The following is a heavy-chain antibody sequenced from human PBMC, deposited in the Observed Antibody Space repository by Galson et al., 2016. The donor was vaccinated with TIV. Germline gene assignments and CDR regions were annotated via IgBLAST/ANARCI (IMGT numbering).Heavy chain of an antibody. D-gene: IGHD3-3*01. V-gene: IGHV3-21*01. CDR3: AREYDFWSGHSWGY. J-gene: IGHJ4*02. CDR2: ISRSSNFI. Sequence: SLRLSCAASGFTFSSYGMSWVRQAPGRGLEWVSSISRSSNFIFYGDSVKGRFTISRDDAENSLYLHMNSLRADDTAVYYWAREYDFWSGHSWGYWGQGTPVTVSS. CDR1: GFTFSSYG.